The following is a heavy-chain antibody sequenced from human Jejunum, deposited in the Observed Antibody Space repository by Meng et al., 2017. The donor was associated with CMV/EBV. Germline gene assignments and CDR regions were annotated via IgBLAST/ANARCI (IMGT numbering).Heavy chain of an antibody. J-gene: IGHJ3*02. V-gene: IGHV1-18*01. Sequence: YTFTTYGVSGVRQAPGQGLEWMGWISAYNGNTDYAQKFQGRVTMTTDTSTSTAYMDLRSLRSDDTALYYCARDGYSSSSYDAFDIWGQGTMVTVSS. D-gene: IGHD6-6*01. CDR2: ISAYNGNT. CDR1: YTFTTYG. CDR3: ARDGYSSSSYDAFDI.